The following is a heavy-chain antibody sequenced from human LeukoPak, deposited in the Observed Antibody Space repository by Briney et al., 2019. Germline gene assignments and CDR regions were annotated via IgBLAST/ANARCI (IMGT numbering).Heavy chain of an antibody. D-gene: IGHD2-21*01. J-gene: IGHJ6*03. CDR3: ARIPSYYYYYMDV. CDR1: GGSISSYSYY. CDR2: IYYSGSS. V-gene: IGHV4-39*01. Sequence: LEALSLTCTVSGGSISSYSYYWGWIRQPPGKGLEWIGSIYYSGSSYYNPSLKCRVTISVDTSKNQFSLMLTSVTAADTAVYYCARIPSYYYYYMDVWGKGTTVTVSS.